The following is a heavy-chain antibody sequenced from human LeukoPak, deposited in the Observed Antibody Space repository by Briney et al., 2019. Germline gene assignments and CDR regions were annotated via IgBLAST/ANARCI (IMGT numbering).Heavy chain of an antibody. J-gene: IGHJ4*02. D-gene: IGHD3-16*01. CDR3: AKGYYDYVWGSYYFGY. V-gene: IGHV3-23*01. Sequence: PGGSLRLSCAASGFTFSSYAMSWVRQAPGKGLEWVSAISGSGGSTYYADSVKGRFTISRDNSRDTLYLHMNSLRAEDTAVYYCAKGYYDYVWGSYYFGYWGQGTLVTVSS. CDR2: ISGSGGST. CDR1: GFTFSSYA.